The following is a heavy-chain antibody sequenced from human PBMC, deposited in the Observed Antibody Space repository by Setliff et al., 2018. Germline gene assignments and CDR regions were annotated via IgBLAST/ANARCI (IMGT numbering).Heavy chain of an antibody. D-gene: IGHD3-3*01. V-gene: IGHV4-61*09. CDR1: GGSLGSYNY. CDR3: ARVSGFSYMDV. Sequence: SETLSLTCTVSGGSLGSYNYWSWIRQPAGKGLEWIGQIYTDGSTNYNPSLKSRVTISVDKSKNQFSLKLSSVTAADTAVYYCARVSGFSYMDVWGKGTTVTVS. J-gene: IGHJ6*03. CDR2: IYTDGST.